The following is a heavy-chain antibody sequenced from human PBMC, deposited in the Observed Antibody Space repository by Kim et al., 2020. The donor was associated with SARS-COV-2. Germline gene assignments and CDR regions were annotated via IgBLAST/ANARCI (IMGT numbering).Heavy chain of an antibody. Sequence: GGSLRLSCAASGFTFSSYGMHWVRQAPGKGLEWVAVISYDGSNKYYADSVKGRFTISRDNSKNTLYLQMNSLRAEDTAVYYCAKDLDFRGYYYYGMDVWG. CDR3: AKDLDFRGYYYYGMDV. CDR2: ISYDGSNK. V-gene: IGHV3-30*18. J-gene: IGHJ6*01. CDR1: GFTFSSYG.